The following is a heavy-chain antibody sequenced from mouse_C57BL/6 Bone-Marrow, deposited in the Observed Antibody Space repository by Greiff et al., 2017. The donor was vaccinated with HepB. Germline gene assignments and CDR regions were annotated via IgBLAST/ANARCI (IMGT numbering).Heavy chain of an antibody. CDR1: GFTFSDYY. CDR3: ARGSSGFDY. CDR2: ISNGGGST. D-gene: IGHD3-2*02. J-gene: IGHJ2*01. Sequence: EVKLVESGGGLVQPGGSLKLSCAASGFTFSDYYMYWVRQTPEKRLEWVAYISNGGGSTYYPDTVKGRFTISRDNAKNTLYLQMSRLKSDDTAMYYCARGSSGFDYWGQGTTLTVSS. V-gene: IGHV5-12*01.